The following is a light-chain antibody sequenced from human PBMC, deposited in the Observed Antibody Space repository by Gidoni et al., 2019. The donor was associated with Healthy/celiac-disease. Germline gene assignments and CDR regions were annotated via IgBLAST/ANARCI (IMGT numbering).Light chain of an antibody. CDR1: QSVSSY. Sequence: EIVLTQSPATLSLSPGERATLSCSASQSVSSYLAWYQQKPGQAPRLLIYDASNRATVIPARFSGGGSGTDFTLTISSLETVDFSVYYCQQRSNWPPTFGPXTKVDIK. CDR3: QQRSNWPPT. V-gene: IGKV3-11*01. J-gene: IGKJ3*01. CDR2: DAS.